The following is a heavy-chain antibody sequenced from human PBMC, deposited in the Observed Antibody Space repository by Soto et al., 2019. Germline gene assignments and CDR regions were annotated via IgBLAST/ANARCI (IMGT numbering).Heavy chain of an antibody. D-gene: IGHD3-10*01. V-gene: IGHV1-2*02. CDR3: ARVRGVRGGYYGMDV. CDR2: INPNSGGT. J-gene: IGHJ6*02. CDR1: GYTFTGYY. Sequence: QVQLVQSGAEVKKPGASVKVSCKASGYTFTGYYMHWVRQAPGQGLEWMGWINPNSGGTNYAQKFQGRVTMTRDTSISTAYMELSRLRSDDTAVYYCARVRGVRGGYYGMDVWGQGTTVTVSS.